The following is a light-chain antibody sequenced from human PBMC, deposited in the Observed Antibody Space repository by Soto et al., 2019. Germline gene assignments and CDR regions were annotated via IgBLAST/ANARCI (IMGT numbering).Light chain of an antibody. Sequence: DIVMTQSPDSLAVSLGERATINCKSSLSVLYSSDNKNYLAWYQQKPGQSPKLLIYWASTRESGVPDRFSGSGSGTDFTLTISSLQTEDVAVYYCQQYYSTPWTFGQGTKVEVK. CDR1: LSVLYSSDNKNY. CDR3: QQYYSTPWT. J-gene: IGKJ1*01. CDR2: WAS. V-gene: IGKV4-1*01.